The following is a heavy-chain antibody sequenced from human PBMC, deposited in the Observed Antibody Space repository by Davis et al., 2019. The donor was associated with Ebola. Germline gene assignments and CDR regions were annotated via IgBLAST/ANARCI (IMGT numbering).Heavy chain of an antibody. CDR1: GFTFSRSW. D-gene: IGHD6-25*01. CDR3: AKDSGWQMSP. Sequence: GESLKISCVASGFTFSRSWMNWVRQAPGQGLEWVASIKEDGSEKYHVHSVEGRFTISRDNAKNSLYLQMNSLTVEDTAIYYCAKDSGWQMSPWGQGTLVIVSS. CDR2: IKEDGSEK. V-gene: IGHV3-7*01. J-gene: IGHJ5*02.